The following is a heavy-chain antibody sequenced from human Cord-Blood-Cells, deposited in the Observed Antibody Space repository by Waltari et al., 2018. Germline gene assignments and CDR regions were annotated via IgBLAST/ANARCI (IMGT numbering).Heavy chain of an antibody. D-gene: IGHD1-26*01. Sequence: EVQLVESGGGLVQPGGSLRLPCAASGFTFSSYWMSWFRQAPGKGLEWVANIKQDGSEKYYVDSVKGRFTISRDNAKNSLYLQMNSLRAEDTAVYYCARASGSYYFDYWGQGTLVTVSS. J-gene: IGHJ4*02. CDR2: IKQDGSEK. V-gene: IGHV3-7*01. CDR3: ARASGSYYFDY. CDR1: GFTFSSYW.